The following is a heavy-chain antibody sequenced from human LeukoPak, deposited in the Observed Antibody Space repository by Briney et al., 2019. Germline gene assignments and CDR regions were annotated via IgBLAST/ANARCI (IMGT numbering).Heavy chain of an antibody. Sequence: ASVKASCKASGYSFTHYYIHWVRQAPGQGLEWMGWINPTSGDTNYVQRFQGRVTMTRDTSISTAYMELTRMGSDDTAVYYCARGDGDGPARRAFDIWGQGSMVTVSS. V-gene: IGHV1-2*02. CDR1: GYSFTHYY. CDR3: ARGDGDGPARRAFDI. D-gene: IGHD7-27*01. J-gene: IGHJ3*02. CDR2: INPTSGDT.